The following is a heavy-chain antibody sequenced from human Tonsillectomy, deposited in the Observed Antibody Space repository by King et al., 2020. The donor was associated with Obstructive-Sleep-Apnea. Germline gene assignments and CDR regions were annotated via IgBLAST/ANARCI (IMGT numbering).Heavy chain of an antibody. V-gene: IGHV1-18*04. CDR2: ISVYNGNR. Sequence: VQLVESGAEVKKPGASVKVSCKASGYTFTSYSINWVRQAPGQGLEWRGWISVYNGNRNYAQKLQGRVTMTTDTSTSKAYMELRSLTSDDTAVYYCAREVCSTSCYDYYYGMDVWGQGTTVTVSS. J-gene: IGHJ6*02. CDR1: GYTFTSYS. CDR3: AREVCSTSCYDYYYGMDV. D-gene: IGHD2-2*01.